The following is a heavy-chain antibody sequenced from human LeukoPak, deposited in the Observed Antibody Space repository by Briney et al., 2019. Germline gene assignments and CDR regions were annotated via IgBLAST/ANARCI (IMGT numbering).Heavy chain of an antibody. D-gene: IGHD5-24*01. CDR1: GGSISSGSYY. V-gene: IGHV4-61*09. J-gene: IGHJ3*02. Sequence: SETLSLTCTVSGGSISSGSYYWSWIRQPAGKGLEWIGEINHGGSTNYNPSLRSRVTISVDTSKNQFTLKLSSVTAADTAVYYCARDMEVEMATIWGPFDIWGQGTMVTVSS. CDR2: INHGGST. CDR3: ARDMEVEMATIWGPFDI.